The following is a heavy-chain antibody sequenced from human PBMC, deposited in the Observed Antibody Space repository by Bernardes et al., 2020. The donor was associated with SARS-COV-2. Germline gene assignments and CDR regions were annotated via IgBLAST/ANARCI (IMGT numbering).Heavy chain of an antibody. D-gene: IGHD3-10*01. Sequence: SETLSLTCTVSGGSISSSSYYWGWIRQPPGKGLEWIGNIYFSGTTYYNPSLKSRVTISVDTSKNQFSLSLRSVTTADTAVYSCARAYYISGGYYSPSSGHWFDPWGQGTLVTVSS. J-gene: IGHJ5*02. CDR2: IYFSGTT. CDR3: ARAYYISGGYYSPSSGHWFDP. V-gene: IGHV4-39*01. CDR1: GGSISSSSYY.